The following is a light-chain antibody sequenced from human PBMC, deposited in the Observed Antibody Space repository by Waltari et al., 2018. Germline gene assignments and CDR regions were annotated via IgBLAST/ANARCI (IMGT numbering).Light chain of an antibody. CDR3: QQRSNWPPV. Sequence: EIVLTQSPATLSLSPGERATHSCRASQSVSSYLAWYQQKPGQAPRLLIYDASNRATGIPARFSGSGSGTDFTLTISSLEPEDFAVYYCQQRSNWPPVFGGGTKVEIK. V-gene: IGKV3-11*01. CDR2: DAS. J-gene: IGKJ4*01. CDR1: QSVSSY.